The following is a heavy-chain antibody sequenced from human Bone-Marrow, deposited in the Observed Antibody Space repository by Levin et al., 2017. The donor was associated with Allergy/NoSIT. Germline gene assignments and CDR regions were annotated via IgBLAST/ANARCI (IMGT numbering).Heavy chain of an antibody. CDR3: TRDGGSGSFYNRPFDL. CDR2: IYHGGVT. D-gene: IGHD3-10*01. V-gene: IGHV4-31*03. Sequence: SQTLSLTCTVSGGTFSSGGYYWSWVRQRPGMGLEWLGYIYHGGVTKYNRGYEGRVDISMNMSKNQLSLKLMSATATDTAIYFCTRDGGSGSFYNRPFDLWGQGTLVTVSS. CDR1: GGTFSSGGYY. J-gene: IGHJ4*02.